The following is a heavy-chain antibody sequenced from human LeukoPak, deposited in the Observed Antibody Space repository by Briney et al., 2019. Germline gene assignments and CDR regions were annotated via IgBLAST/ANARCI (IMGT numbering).Heavy chain of an antibody. CDR2: INHSGST. Sequence: PSETLSLTCAVYGGSFSGYYWSWIRQPPGKGLEWIGEINHSGSTNYNPSLKSRVTISVDTSKNQFSLELSSVTAANTAVYYCARGRAARPARFDYWGQGTLVTVSS. V-gene: IGHV4-34*01. J-gene: IGHJ4*02. D-gene: IGHD6-6*01. CDR1: GGSFSGYY. CDR3: ARGRAARPARFDY.